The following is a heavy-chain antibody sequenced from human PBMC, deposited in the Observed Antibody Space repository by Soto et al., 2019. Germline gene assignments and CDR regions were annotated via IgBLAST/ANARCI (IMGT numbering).Heavy chain of an antibody. CDR3: ARDLQWLVPY. V-gene: IGHV4-34*01. CDR1: GGSFSGYY. Sequence: QVQLQQWGAGLLKPSETLSLTCAVYGGSFSGYYWSWIRQPPGKGLEWVGEINHSGSTNYNPSLKXXVXIXXDTSKNQFSLKLSSVTAADTAVYYCARDLQWLVPYWGQGTLVTVSS. CDR2: INHSGST. J-gene: IGHJ4*02. D-gene: IGHD6-19*01.